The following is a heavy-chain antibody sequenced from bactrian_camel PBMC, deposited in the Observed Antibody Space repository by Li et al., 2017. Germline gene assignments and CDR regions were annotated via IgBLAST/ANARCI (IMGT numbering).Heavy chain of an antibody. J-gene: IGHJ4*01. CDR2: INLSGPG. D-gene: IGHD1*01. CDR3: AATAPATWPPCLGRLTRGY. Sequence: QLVESGGGLVQPGGSLRLSCAASGFIFSTYYMSWVRLAPGKGLEWVSWINLSGPGYYVDSVKGRFTISKDNAKSTLYLQMNSLKPEDTAMYYCAATAPATWPPCLGRLTRGYRGQGTQVTVS. CDR1: GFIFSTYY. V-gene: IGHV3S28*01.